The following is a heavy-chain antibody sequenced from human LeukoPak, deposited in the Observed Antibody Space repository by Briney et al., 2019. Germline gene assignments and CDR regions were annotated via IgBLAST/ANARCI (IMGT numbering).Heavy chain of an antibody. CDR2: IKQDGSEK. D-gene: IGHD4-17*01. Sequence: GGSLRLSCAASGFIFSNYWMSWVRQAPGKGLEWVANIKQDGSEKYYVDSVKGRFTISRDNAKNSLYLQMNSLRVEDTAIYYCATVGAVTDGAFDVGGQGTMVTVSS. J-gene: IGHJ3*01. CDR3: ATVGAVTDGAFDV. V-gene: IGHV3-7*01. CDR1: GFIFSNYW.